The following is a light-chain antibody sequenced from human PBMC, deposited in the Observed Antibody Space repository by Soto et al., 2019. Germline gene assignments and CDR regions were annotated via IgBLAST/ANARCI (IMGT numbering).Light chain of an antibody. CDR2: DVS. CDR1: SSDVGGYNY. CDR3: SSYTTTSTVI. J-gene: IGLJ2*01. Sequence: QSALTQPASVSGSPGQSIMISCTGTSSDVGGYNYVSWYQQHPGKAPKLMIYDVSSRPSGLSNRFSGSKSGNTASLTISGLQAEDEADYYCSSYTTTSTVIFGGGTKLTVL. V-gene: IGLV2-14*01.